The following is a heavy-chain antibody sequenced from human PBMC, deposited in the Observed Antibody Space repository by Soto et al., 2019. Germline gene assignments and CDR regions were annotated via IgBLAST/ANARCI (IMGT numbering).Heavy chain of an antibody. Sequence: GGSLRLSCAASGFTFSNAWMNWVRQAPGKGLEWVGRIKSKAIGGTVDYAAPVKGRFTISRDDSKNTLYLQMNSLKTEDTAVYYCNTRGGDCYLTYWGQGTLVTVSS. D-gene: IGHD2-21*02. CDR3: NTRGGDCYLTY. CDR1: GFTFSNAW. V-gene: IGHV3-15*01. J-gene: IGHJ4*02. CDR2: IKSKAIGGTV.